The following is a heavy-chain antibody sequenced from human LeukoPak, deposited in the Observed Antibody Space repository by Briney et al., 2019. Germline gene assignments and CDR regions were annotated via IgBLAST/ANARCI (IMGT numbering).Heavy chain of an antibody. V-gene: IGHV3-11*01. CDR1: GFTFSDYY. CDR2: ISSGGSSI. J-gene: IGHJ6*02. Sequence: GGSLRLSCAASGFTFSDYYMSWIRQAPGKGLEWVSFISSGGSSIYYVDSVKGRFTISRDNAKNSLYLQMSSLRAEDTAVYYCASNLAANYHFYYGIDVWGQRTTATVSS. CDR3: ASNLAANYHFYYGIDV. D-gene: IGHD1-26*01.